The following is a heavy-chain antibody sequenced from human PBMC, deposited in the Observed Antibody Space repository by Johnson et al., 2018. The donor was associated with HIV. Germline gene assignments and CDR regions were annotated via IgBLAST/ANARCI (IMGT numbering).Heavy chain of an antibody. Sequence: QVQLVESGGGVVQPGRSLRLSCEGSGFIFRYFAMHWVRQAPGKGLEWVSIISYDGINEHYAESVKGRFTISRDNSKNTVFLQRNILRVEHTAVYYCAEESKWESRTPQALDMWGQGTMVTVSS. CDR1: GFIFRYFA. V-gene: IGHV3-30*14. CDR2: ISYDGINE. J-gene: IGHJ3*02. D-gene: IGHD1-26*01. CDR3: AEESKWESRTPQALDM.